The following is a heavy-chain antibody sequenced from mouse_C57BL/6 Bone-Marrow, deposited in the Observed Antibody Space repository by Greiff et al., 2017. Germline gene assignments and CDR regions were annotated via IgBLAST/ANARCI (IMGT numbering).Heavy chain of an antibody. Sequence: VHVKQSGAELVRPGASVKLSCTASGFTIKDDYMHWVKQRPEQGLEWIGWIDPENGDTEYASKFQGKATITADTSSNTAYLQLSSLTSEDTAVYYCTTVVHYWGQGTTLTVSS. D-gene: IGHD1-1*01. J-gene: IGHJ2*01. CDR2: IDPENGDT. V-gene: IGHV14-4*01. CDR1: GFTIKDDY. CDR3: TTVVHY.